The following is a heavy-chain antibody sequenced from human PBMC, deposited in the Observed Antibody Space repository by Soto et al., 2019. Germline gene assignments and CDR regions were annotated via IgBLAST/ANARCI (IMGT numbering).Heavy chain of an antibody. Sequence: QVQLVESGGGVVQPGRSLRLSCMASGFTFSTYAIHWVRQAPGKGLEWVAVISYDGSDKYFADSVKGRFTITRDNSKDTLYLQMNSLRAEDTAVYYCARGGPRPTYYYYGMDVWGQGAAVTVSS. D-gene: IGHD3-16*01. CDR3: ARGGPRPTYYYYGMDV. CDR1: GFTFSTYA. V-gene: IGHV3-30-3*01. CDR2: ISYDGSDK. J-gene: IGHJ6*02.